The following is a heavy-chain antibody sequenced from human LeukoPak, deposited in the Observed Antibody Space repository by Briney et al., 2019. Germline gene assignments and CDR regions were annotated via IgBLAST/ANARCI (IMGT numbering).Heavy chain of an antibody. CDR1: GFTFSDYY. CDR3: ASTWELDPFDY. D-gene: IGHD1-26*01. Sequence: GGSLRLSCAASGFTFSDYYMSWIRQAPGKGLEWVSYISSSGSTIYYADSVKGRFTISRDNAKNSLYLQMNSPRAEDTAVYYCASTWELDPFDYWGQGTLVTVSS. J-gene: IGHJ4*02. CDR2: ISSSGSTI. V-gene: IGHV3-11*04.